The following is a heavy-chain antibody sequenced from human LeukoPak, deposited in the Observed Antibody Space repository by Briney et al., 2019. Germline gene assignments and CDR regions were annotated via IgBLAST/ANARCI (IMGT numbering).Heavy chain of an antibody. CDR3: ARHRQGSSGWSYFYYGMDV. V-gene: IGHV4-34*01. CDR1: GGSFSGYY. CDR2: INHSGST. Sequence: PSETLSLTCAVYGGSFSGYYWSWIRQPPGKGLEWIGEINHSGSTNYNPSLKSRVTISVDTSKNQFSLKLSSVTAADTAVYYCARHRQGSSGWSYFYYGMDVWGQGTTVTVSS. D-gene: IGHD6-19*01. J-gene: IGHJ6*02.